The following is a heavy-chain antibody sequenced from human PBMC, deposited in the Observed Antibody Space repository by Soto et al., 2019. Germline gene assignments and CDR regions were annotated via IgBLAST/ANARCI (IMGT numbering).Heavy chain of an antibody. CDR3: AKAGGTVVNGDAFDI. CDR1: GFTVSNSYA. Sequence: GGSLRLSCAASGFTVSNSYAMSWVRQAPGKGLEWVSAISGSGGSTYYADSVKGRFTISRDNSKNTLYLQMNSLRAEDTAVYYCAKAGGTVVNGDAFDIWGQGTMVTVSS. J-gene: IGHJ3*02. D-gene: IGHD2-15*01. CDR2: ISGSGGST. V-gene: IGHV3-23*01.